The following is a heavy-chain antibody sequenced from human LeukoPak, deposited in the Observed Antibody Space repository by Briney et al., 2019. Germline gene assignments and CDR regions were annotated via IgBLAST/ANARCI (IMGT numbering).Heavy chain of an antibody. CDR1: GGSISSGSYY. J-gene: IGHJ5*02. CDR2: IYTSGST. CDR3: AREKIGYYAGSGRGWFDP. Sequence: SQTLSLTCTVSGGSISSGSYYWSWIRQPAGKGLEWIGRIYTSGSTNYNPSLKSRITISVDTSKTQFSLKLSSVTAADTAVYSCAREKIGYYAGSGRGWFDPWGQGTLVPVSS. D-gene: IGHD3-22*01. V-gene: IGHV4-61*02.